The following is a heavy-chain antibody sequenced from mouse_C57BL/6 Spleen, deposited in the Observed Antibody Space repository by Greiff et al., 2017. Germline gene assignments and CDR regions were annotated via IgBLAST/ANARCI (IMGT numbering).Heavy chain of an antibody. CDR3: AREDYDSLYYFDY. D-gene: IGHD1-1*01. V-gene: IGHV3-6*01. J-gene: IGHJ2*01. CDR1: GYSITSGYY. Sequence: VQLQQSGPGLVKPSQSLSLTCSVTGYSITSGYYWNWLRQFPGNKLEWMGYISYDGSNNYNPSLKNRISITRDTSKNQFFLKLNSVTTEDTATYYCAREDYDSLYYFDYWGQGTTLTVSS. CDR2: ISYDGSN.